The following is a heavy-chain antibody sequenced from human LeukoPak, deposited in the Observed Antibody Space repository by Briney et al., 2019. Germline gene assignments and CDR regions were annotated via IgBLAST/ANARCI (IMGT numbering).Heavy chain of an antibody. Sequence: SETLSLTCAVYGGSFSGYYWSWIRQPPGKGLEWIGEINHSGSTNYNPSLKSRVTISVDTSKNQFSLKLSSVTAADTAVYHCARVGWAATLYYFDYWGQGTLVTVSS. D-gene: IGHD1-26*01. CDR1: GGSFSGYY. CDR2: INHSGST. V-gene: IGHV4-34*01. CDR3: ARVGWAATLYYFDY. J-gene: IGHJ4*02.